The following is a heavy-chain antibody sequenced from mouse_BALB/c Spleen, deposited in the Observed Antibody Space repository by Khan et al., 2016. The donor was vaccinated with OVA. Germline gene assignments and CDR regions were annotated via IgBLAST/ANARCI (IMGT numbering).Heavy chain of an antibody. CDR1: GFSLTNYG. D-gene: IGHD2-10*01. CDR2: IWSDGST. V-gene: IGHV2-6-1*01. Sequence: QVQLKQSGPGLAAPSQSLSITCTISGFSLTNYGVHWVRQPPGKGLEWLVVIWSDGSTTYNSLKPRLTITKDNSQSQVFLKMNSRQTDDTAIYFCARQPYYHYNIMDYWGQGTSVTVSS. J-gene: IGHJ4*01. CDR3: ARQPYYHYNIMDY.